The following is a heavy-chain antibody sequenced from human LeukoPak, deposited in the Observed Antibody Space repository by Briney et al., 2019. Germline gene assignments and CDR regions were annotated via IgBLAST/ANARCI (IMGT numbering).Heavy chain of an antibody. J-gene: IGHJ6*03. CDR1: GSTFSNYA. Sequence: GGSLRLSCAASGSTFSNYAMSWVRQAPGKGLEWVSAISGSGVSTYYADSVKGRFTISRDNSKNTLYLQMNSLRAEDTAVYYCANGYCTNGVCYPYYYYYMDVWGKGTTVTVSS. CDR2: ISGSGVST. D-gene: IGHD2-8*01. CDR3: ANGYCTNGVCYPYYYYYMDV. V-gene: IGHV3-23*01.